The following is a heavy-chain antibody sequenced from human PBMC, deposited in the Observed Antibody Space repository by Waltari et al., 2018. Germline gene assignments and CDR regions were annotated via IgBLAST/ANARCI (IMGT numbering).Heavy chain of an antibody. Sequence: QVQLQQWGAGLLKPSETLSLTCAVYGGSFSGYYLSWFRQPPGKGLEWIGEMNHSQSNNYNPSLKRRVTRSVDTSKNQFSRKLSSVTAADTAVYYCARGLRRPHEAFDIWGQGTMVTVAS. CDR2: MNHSQSN. J-gene: IGHJ3*02. CDR3: ARGLRRPHEAFDI. V-gene: IGHV4-34*01. CDR1: GGSFSGYY.